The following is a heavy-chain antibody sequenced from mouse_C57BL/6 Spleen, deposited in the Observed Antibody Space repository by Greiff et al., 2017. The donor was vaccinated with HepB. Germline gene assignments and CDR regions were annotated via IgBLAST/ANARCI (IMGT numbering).Heavy chain of an antibody. CDR2: IHPNSGST. CDR1: GYTFTSYW. D-gene: IGHD2-4*01. CDR3: ACYDYEGNAMDY. J-gene: IGHJ4*01. Sequence: QVQLQQSGAELVKPGASVKLSCKASGYTFTSYWMHWVKQRPGQGLEWIGMIHPNSGSTNYNEKFKSKATLTVDKSSSTAYMQLSSLTSEDSAVYYCACYDYEGNAMDYWGQGTSVTVSS. V-gene: IGHV1-64*01.